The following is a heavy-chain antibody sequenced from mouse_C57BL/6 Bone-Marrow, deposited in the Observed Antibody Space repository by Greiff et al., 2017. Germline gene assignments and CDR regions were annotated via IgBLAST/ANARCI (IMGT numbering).Heavy chain of an antibody. Sequence: VQLQQSGPELVKPGDSVKISCKASGYSFTGYFMNWVMQSHGKSLEWIGRINPYNGATFYNQKFKGKATLPVDKSSSTAHMERRSLTSEDSAVYYCARTLLFDGSSGYAMDYWGQGTSVTVSS. J-gene: IGHJ4*01. CDR2: INPYNGAT. V-gene: IGHV1-20*01. CDR3: ARTLLFDGSSGYAMDY. D-gene: IGHD1-1*01. CDR1: GYSFTGYF.